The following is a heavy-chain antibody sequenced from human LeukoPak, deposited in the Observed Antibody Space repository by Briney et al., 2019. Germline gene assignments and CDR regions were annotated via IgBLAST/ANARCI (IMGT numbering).Heavy chain of an antibody. V-gene: IGHV1-2*02. CDR3: ARTGGIAVAGDGFDY. Sequence: ASVNVSCKASGYTFTGYYMHWVRQAPGQGLEWMGWINPNSGGTNYAQKFQGRVTMTRDTSISTAYMELSRLRSDDTAVYYCARTGGIAVAGDGFDYWGQGTLVTVSS. CDR1: GYTFTGYY. D-gene: IGHD6-19*01. CDR2: INPNSGGT. J-gene: IGHJ4*02.